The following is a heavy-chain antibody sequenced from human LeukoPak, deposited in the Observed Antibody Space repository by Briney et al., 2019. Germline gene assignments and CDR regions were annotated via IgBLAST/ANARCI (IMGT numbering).Heavy chain of an antibody. D-gene: IGHD4-17*01. Sequence: SETLSLTCAVYGGSFSGYYWSWIRQPAGKGLEWIGRIYTSGSTNYNPSLKSRVTISVDTSKNQFSLKLSSVTAADTAVYYCARGAPTGQDYYYYYMDVWGKGTTVTISS. CDR2: IYTSGST. CDR1: GGSFSGYY. J-gene: IGHJ6*03. V-gene: IGHV4-59*10. CDR3: ARGAPTGQDYYYYYMDV.